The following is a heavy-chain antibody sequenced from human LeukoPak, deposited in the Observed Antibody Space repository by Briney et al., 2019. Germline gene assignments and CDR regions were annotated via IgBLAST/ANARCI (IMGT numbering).Heavy chain of an antibody. CDR1: GFTFSAYS. J-gene: IGHJ4*02. CDR3: ARGPDYGDRLDYFDY. CDR2: IKQDGSQ. D-gene: IGHD4-17*01. V-gene: IGHV3-7*01. Sequence: GGSLRLSCVASGFTFSAYSMNWVRQAPGKGLEWVAHIKQDGSQYYVDSVKGRFIISRDNAKNSLDLQMNSLRAEDTAVYSCARGPDYGDRLDYFDYWGQGTLVTVSS.